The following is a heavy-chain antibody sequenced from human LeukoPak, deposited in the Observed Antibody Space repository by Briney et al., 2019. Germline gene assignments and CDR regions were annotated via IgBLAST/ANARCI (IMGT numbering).Heavy chain of an antibody. V-gene: IGHV4-4*07. CDR2: FCTTGST. Sequence: PSETLSLTRTVSGGAISRWCWSWLRQPAGKGLEWIGRFCTTGSTSYSPSLKSRVTMSVDTSKNQFSLNLISVTAADTAVYYCATGAGDFDHWGQGILVTVSS. CDR3: ATGAGDFDH. J-gene: IGHJ4*02. CDR1: GGAISRWC. D-gene: IGHD1-14*01.